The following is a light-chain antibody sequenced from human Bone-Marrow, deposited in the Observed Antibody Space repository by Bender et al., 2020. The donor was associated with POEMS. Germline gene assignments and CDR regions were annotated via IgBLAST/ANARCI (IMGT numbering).Light chain of an antibody. CDR1: SSDVGGYNY. V-gene: IGLV2-14*01. CDR2: DVS. CDR3: NSFTTSNTRV. Sequence: QSALTQPASVSGSPGQSITISCTGTSSDVGGYNYVSWYQQHPGKAPKLMIYDVSNRPSGVSDRFSGSKSGNTASLTISGLQAEDEAYYYCNSFTTSNTRVFGGGTKVTVL. J-gene: IGLJ3*02.